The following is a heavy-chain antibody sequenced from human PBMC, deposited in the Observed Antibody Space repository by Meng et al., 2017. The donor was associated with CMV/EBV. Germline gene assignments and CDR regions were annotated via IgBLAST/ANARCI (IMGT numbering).Heavy chain of an antibody. D-gene: IGHD3-16*02. V-gene: IGHV3-21*01. Sequence: GESLKISCAASGFTFSSYSMNWVRQAPGKGLEWVSSISSSSSYIYYAGSVKGRFTIPRDNAQNSLYLQMNSLRAEDTAVYYCARDFILSGNYYYYYGMDVWGQGTTVTVSS. CDR2: ISSSSSYI. CDR1: GFTFSSYS. CDR3: ARDFILSGNYYYYYGMDV. J-gene: IGHJ6*02.